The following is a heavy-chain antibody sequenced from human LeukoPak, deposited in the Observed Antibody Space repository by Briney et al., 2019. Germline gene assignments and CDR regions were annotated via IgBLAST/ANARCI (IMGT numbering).Heavy chain of an antibody. V-gene: IGHV4-61*10. CDR2: IYSSGST. CDR3: ARDLGPYSGPINWFDP. CDR1: GGSISSGSYY. D-gene: IGHD5-12*01. Sequence: SETLSLTCTVSGGSISSGSYYWSWIRQPAGKGLEWIGRIYSSGSTNYNPSLKSRVTISVDTSKNQFSLKLSSVTAADTAVYYCARDLGPYSGPINWFDPWGQGTRVIVSS. J-gene: IGHJ5*02.